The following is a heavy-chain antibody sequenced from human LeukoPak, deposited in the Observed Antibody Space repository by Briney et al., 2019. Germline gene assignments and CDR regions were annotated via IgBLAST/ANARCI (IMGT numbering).Heavy chain of an antibody. Sequence: GASVKVSCKASGYTFTSYYMHWVRQAPGQGLEWMGIINPSGGSTSYAQKFQGRVTMTRDTSTSTVYMELSSLRSEDTAVYYCARYFNIAAAGTGAFDIWGQGTMVTVSS. CDR3: ARYFNIAAAGTGAFDI. J-gene: IGHJ3*02. CDR2: INPSGGST. V-gene: IGHV1-46*01. D-gene: IGHD6-13*01. CDR1: GYTFTSYY.